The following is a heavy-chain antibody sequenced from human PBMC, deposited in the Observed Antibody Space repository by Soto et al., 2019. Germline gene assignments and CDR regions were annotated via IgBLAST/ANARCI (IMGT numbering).Heavy chain of an antibody. J-gene: IGHJ3*02. CDR3: TTDIAAAGTFDAFDI. V-gene: IGHV3-15*01. CDR2: IKSKTDGGTT. Sequence: PGGSLRLSCAASGFTFSNAWMSWARQAPGKGLEWVGRIKSKTDGGTTDYAAPVKGRFTISRDDSKNTLYLQMNSLKTEDAAVYYCTTDIAAAGTFDAFDIWGQGTMVTLSS. D-gene: IGHD6-13*01. CDR1: GFTFSNAW.